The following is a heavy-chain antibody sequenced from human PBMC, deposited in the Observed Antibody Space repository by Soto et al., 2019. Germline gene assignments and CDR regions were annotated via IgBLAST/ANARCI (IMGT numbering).Heavy chain of an antibody. CDR3: ARYIQTLTEDYYGMDV. D-gene: IGHD7-27*01. CDR2: IYPGDSDT. V-gene: IGHV5-51*01. J-gene: IGHJ6*02. Sequence: PGESLKIACNGSGYSFTSYWIGWVRQMPGKGLEWMGIIYPGDSDTRYSPSFQGQVTISADKSISTAYLQWSSLKASDTAMYYCARYIQTLTEDYYGMDVWGQGTTVTVYS. CDR1: GYSFTSYW.